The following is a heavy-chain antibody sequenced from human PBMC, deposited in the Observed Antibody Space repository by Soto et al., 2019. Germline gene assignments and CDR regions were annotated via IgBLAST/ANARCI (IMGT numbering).Heavy chain of an antibody. CDR1: GYTFTSYG. J-gene: IGHJ3*02. D-gene: IGHD6-6*01. Sequence: ASVKVSCKASGYTFTSYGISWVRQAPGQGLEWMGWISAYNGNTNYAQKLQGRVTMTTDTSTSTAYMELRSLRSDDTAVYYCARDSAARHSKDAFDIWGQGTMVTVSS. V-gene: IGHV1-18*01. CDR3: ARDSAARHSKDAFDI. CDR2: ISAYNGNT.